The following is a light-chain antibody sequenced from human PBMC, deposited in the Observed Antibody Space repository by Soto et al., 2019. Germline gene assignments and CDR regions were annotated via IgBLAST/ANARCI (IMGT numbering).Light chain of an antibody. CDR1: QSISSH. Sequence: QMTQSPSSLFASVGDRVTITCRASQSISSHLNWYQQKVGQTPRLLIYAASTLQSEVPPRFSRNGSGTEFTLTISGLQREDFATYYCQQSHSAPLTFGGGTKIQI. V-gene: IGKV1-39*01. CDR3: QQSHSAPLT. J-gene: IGKJ4*01. CDR2: AAS.